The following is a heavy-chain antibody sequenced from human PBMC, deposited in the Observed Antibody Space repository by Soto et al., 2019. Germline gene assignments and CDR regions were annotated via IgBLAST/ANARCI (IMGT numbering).Heavy chain of an antibody. CDR2: IYYSGST. Sequence: QLQLQESGPGLVKPSETLSLTCTVSGGSISSSSYYWGWIRQPPGKGLEWIGSIYYSGSTFYNPSLKSRVTISVDTSKNQFSLKLSSVTAADAAVYYCATFYGDYVSYWGQGTLVTVSS. J-gene: IGHJ4*02. D-gene: IGHD4-17*01. V-gene: IGHV4-39*01. CDR3: ATFYGDYVSY. CDR1: GGSISSSSYY.